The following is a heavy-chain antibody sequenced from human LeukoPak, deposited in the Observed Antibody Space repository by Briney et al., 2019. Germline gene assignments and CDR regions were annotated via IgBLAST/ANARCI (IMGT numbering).Heavy chain of an antibody. CDR3: ARGREEPTRLYYFDY. J-gene: IGHJ4*02. CDR2: INHSGST. CDR1: GGSFSGYY. V-gene: IGHV4-34*01. D-gene: IGHD1-14*01. Sequence: PSETLSLTCAVYGGSFSGYYWSWIRQPPGKGLEWIGEINHSGSTNYNPSLKSRVTISVDTSKDQFSLKLSSVTAADTAVYYCARGREEPTRLYYFDYWGQGTLVTVSS.